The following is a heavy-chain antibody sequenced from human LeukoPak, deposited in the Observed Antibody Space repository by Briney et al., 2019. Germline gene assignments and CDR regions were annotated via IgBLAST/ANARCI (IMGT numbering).Heavy chain of an antibody. J-gene: IGHJ4*02. V-gene: IGHV3-21*01. Sequence: GGSLRLSCAASGFTFSTYAVNWVRQAPGKGLEWVSTISGSGDSTYYADSVKGRFTISRDNAKNSLYLQMNSLRAEDTAVYYCARDSLLWFGEPGPIDYWGQGTLVTVSS. CDR3: ARDSLLWFGEPGPIDY. CDR1: GFTFSTYA. D-gene: IGHD3-10*01. CDR2: ISGSGDST.